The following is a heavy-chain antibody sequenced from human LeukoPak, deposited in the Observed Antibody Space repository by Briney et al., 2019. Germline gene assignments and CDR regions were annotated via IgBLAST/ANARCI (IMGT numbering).Heavy chain of an antibody. CDR3: AKDTGSPADAITMEDNAFDI. V-gene: IGHV3-9*01. Sequence: GGSLRLSCAASGFTFSSYAMSWVRQAPGKGLEWVSAISWNSGSIGYADSVKGRFTISRDNAKNSLDLQMESLRAEDTAVYYCAKDTGSPADAITMEDNAFDIWGQGTMVTVSS. CDR2: ISWNSGSI. D-gene: IGHD3-3*01. J-gene: IGHJ3*02. CDR1: GFTFSSYA.